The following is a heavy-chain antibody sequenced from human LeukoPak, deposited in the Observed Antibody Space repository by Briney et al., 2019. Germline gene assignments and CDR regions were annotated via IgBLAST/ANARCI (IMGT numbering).Heavy chain of an antibody. Sequence: SETLYLTCAVYGGSFSGYYWSWIRQPPGKGLEWIGEINHSGSTNYNPSLKSRVTISVDTSKNQFSLKLSSVTAADTAVYYCARGRMDIVVVPAAIRNYFDYWGQGTLVTVSS. CDR3: ARGRMDIVVVPAAIRNYFDY. J-gene: IGHJ4*02. D-gene: IGHD2-2*03. CDR2: INHSGST. CDR1: GGSFSGYY. V-gene: IGHV4-34*01.